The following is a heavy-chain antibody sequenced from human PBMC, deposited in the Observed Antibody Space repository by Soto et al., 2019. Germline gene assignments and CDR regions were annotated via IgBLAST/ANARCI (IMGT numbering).Heavy chain of an antibody. CDR2: IYTTGRT. J-gene: IGHJ4*02. CDR1: RGSISRYY. CDR3: ASGGSGGSWSY. V-gene: IGHV4-4*07. Sequence: SETLSLTCSVSRGSISRYYWRWIRHPAGKGLEXIGRIYTTGRTHHNSSLKGRGTMSVETSKNQFSLKLSSVIAADTAVYYCASGGSGGSWSYWGQGTLVTVSS. D-gene: IGHD2-15*01.